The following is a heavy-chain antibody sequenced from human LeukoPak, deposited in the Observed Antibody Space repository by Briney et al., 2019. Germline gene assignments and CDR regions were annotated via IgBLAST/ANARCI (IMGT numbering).Heavy chain of an antibody. CDR1: GSTVSSYF. J-gene: IGHJ3*02. CDR2: IYSGGST. Sequence: GGSLRLSCAASGSTVSSYFMSWVRQAPGKGLEWVSVIYSGGSTYYADSVKGRFTISRDNSKNTLYLQINSLRVEDTAVYYCARGPVATVTTWPAFDIWGQGTMVTVSS. V-gene: IGHV3-66*01. D-gene: IGHD4-17*01. CDR3: ARGPVATVTTWPAFDI.